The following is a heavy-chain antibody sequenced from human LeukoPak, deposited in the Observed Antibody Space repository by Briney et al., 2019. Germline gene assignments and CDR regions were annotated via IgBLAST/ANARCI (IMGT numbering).Heavy chain of an antibody. CDR3: ARVMWPDSSGYYFDY. Sequence: SETLSLTCTVSGGSISSSSYYWGWIRQPPGKGLEWIGSIYYSGSTYYNPSLKSRVTISVDTSKNQFSLKLSSVTAADTAVYYCARVMWPDSSGYYFDYWGQGTLVTVSS. V-gene: IGHV4-39*07. J-gene: IGHJ4*02. CDR2: IYYSGST. CDR1: GGSISSSSYY. D-gene: IGHD3-22*01.